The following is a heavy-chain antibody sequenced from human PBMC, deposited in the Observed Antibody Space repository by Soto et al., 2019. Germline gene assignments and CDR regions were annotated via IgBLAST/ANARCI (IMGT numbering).Heavy chain of an antibody. CDR2: ISSDGSKK. Sequence: QVQLVESGGGVVQPGRSLRLSCVASGFTFSNNGIHWVRQAPGKGLEWVAVISSDGSKKYYADSVKGRFTISRDNSKNTLYLQMNSLRADDPAVYYCAMDLYGGSSRFDYWGQGTLVTVSS. D-gene: IGHD2-15*01. CDR3: AMDLYGGSSRFDY. CDR1: GFTFSNNG. J-gene: IGHJ4*02. V-gene: IGHV3-30*03.